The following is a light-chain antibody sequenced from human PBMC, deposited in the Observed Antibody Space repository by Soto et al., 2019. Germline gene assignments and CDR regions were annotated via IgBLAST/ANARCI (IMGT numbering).Light chain of an antibody. CDR3: QQFNSYPIT. V-gene: IGKV1-13*02. CDR1: QDIRGA. Sequence: AIQLTQSPSSLSASVGDRVTITCRASQDIRGALAWYQQTPGKAPKILIYDVSTLQSGVPSRFSGSSSGTDFSLTISSLQPEDFATYFRQQFNSYPITFGQGTRLDIK. J-gene: IGKJ5*01. CDR2: DVS.